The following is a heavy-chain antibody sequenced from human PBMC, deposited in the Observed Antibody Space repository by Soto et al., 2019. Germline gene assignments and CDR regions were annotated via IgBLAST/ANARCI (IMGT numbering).Heavy chain of an antibody. V-gene: IGHV3-30*18. CDR2: ISYDGSNK. J-gene: IGHJ4*02. CDR3: AKDQSGGTFDY. CDR1: GFTFSSYG. Sequence: GGSLRLSCAASGFTFSSYGMHWVRQAPGKGLEWVAVISYDGSNKYYADSVKGRFTISRDNSKNTLYLQMNSLRVEDTAVYYCAKDQSGGTFDYWGQGTLVTVSS. D-gene: IGHD3-10*01.